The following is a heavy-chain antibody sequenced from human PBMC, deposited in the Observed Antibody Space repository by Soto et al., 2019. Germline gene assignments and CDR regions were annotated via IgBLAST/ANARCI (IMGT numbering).Heavy chain of an antibody. V-gene: IGHV3-48*02. Sequence: GGSLRLSCAASGFTFSSYSMNWVRQAPGKGLEWVSYISSSSSTIYYADSVKGRFTISRDNAKNSLYLHMNSLRDEDTAVYYCARDQEADCSSTSGLGCWFDPWGQGTLVTVSS. CDR2: ISSSSSTI. CDR1: GFTFSSYS. CDR3: ARDQEADCSSTSGLGCWFDP. D-gene: IGHD2-2*01. J-gene: IGHJ5*02.